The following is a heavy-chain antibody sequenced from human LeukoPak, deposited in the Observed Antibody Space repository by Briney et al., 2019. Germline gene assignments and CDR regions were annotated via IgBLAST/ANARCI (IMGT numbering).Heavy chain of an antibody. J-gene: IGHJ4*02. CDR3: ARDRVGATDYFDY. Sequence: GGSLRLSCAASGFTFSSYAMHWVRQAPGKGLEWVAVISYDGSNKYYADSVKGRFTISRDNPKNTLYLQMNSLRAEDTAVYYCARDRVGATDYFDYWGQGTLVTVSS. D-gene: IGHD1-26*01. CDR2: ISYDGSNK. V-gene: IGHV3-30-3*01. CDR1: GFTFSSYA.